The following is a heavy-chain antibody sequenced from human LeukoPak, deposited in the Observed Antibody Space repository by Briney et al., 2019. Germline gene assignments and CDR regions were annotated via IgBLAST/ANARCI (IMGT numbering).Heavy chain of an antibody. CDR3: AREGYSGRAFDI. V-gene: IGHV1-46*01. CDR2: INPSGGST. CDR1: GYTFTSYG. Sequence: ASVKVSCKASGYTFTSYGISWVRQAPGQGLEWMGIINPSGGSTSYAQKFQGRVTMTRDMSTSTVYMELSSLRSEDTAVYYCAREGYSGRAFDIWGQGTMVTVSS. D-gene: IGHD6-13*01. J-gene: IGHJ3*02.